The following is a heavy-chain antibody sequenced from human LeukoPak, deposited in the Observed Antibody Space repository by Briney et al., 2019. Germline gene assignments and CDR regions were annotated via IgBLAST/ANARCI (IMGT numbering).Heavy chain of an antibody. CDR3: ARDSGATFDY. V-gene: IGHV3-7*01. D-gene: IGHD1-26*01. CDR2: INQDGSEK. Sequence: GGSLRLSCEASGFIFSSYWMSWVRQAPGKGLEWVANINQDGSEKYYVDSVKGRFTISRDNAKNSLYLQMNSLRAEDTAVYYCARDSGATFDYWGQGTLVTVSS. CDR1: GFIFSSYW. J-gene: IGHJ4*02.